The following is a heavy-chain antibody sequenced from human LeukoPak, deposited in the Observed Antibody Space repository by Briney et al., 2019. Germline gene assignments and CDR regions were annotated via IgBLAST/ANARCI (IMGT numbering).Heavy chain of an antibody. CDR2: IISKANGGAT. V-gene: IGHV3-15*01. Sequence: PGRSLRLSCAASGFTFSSYGMHWVRQAPGKGLEWVGRIISKANGGATQYAAPVKGRFTISRDDSKRTLYLQMNSLKTEDTAVYYCTTELYGGPNNWGQGTLVTVSS. D-gene: IGHD2/OR15-2a*01. CDR3: TTELYGGPNN. J-gene: IGHJ4*02. CDR1: GFTFSSYG.